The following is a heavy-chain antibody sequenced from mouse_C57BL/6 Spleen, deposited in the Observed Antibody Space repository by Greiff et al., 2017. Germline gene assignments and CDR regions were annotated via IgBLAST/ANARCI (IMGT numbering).Heavy chain of an antibody. CDR1: GFTFTAYY. D-gene: IGHD1-1*01. Sequence: EVKLVESGGGLVQPGGSLSLSCAASGFTFTAYYMSWVRQPPGKALEWLGFIRNTANGYTTEYSASVKGRFTISRDNSQSILYLQMNALRAEDSATYYCARYYYGSSYEAMDYWGQGTSVTVSS. CDR3: ARYYYGSSYEAMDY. CDR2: IRNTANGYTT. V-gene: IGHV7-3*01. J-gene: IGHJ4*01.